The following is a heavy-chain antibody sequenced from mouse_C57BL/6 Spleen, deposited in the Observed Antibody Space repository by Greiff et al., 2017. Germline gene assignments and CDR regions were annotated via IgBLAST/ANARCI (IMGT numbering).Heavy chain of an antibody. D-gene: IGHD1-1*01. J-gene: IGHJ2*01. Sequence: VKLQQPGAELVMPGASVKLSCKASGYTFTSYWMHWVKQRPGQGLEWIGEIDPSDSYTNYNQKFKGKSTLTVDKSSSTAYMQLSSLTSEDSAVYYCARAGLITTVFDYWGQGTTLTVSS. CDR2: IDPSDSYT. CDR3: ARAGLITTVFDY. V-gene: IGHV1-69*01. CDR1: GYTFTSYW.